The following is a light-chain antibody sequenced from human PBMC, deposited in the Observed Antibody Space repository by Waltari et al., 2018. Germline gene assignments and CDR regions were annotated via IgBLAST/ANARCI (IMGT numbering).Light chain of an antibody. CDR2: KDS. CDR3: QSADTSGTYVV. V-gene: IGLV3-25*03. J-gene: IGLJ2*01. CDR1: ALPNQY. Sequence: SYELTQPPSVSMSPGQTARITCSGVALPNQYAYWYQQKAGPAPVVGLHKDSERPSGIPERFSGSSSGTTVTLTISEVQAEDEADYYCQSADTSGTYVVFGGGTKLTVL.